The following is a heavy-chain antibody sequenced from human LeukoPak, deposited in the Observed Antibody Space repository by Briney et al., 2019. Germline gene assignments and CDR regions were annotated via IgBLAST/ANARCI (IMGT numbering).Heavy chain of an antibody. CDR1: GFTFDTNA. CDR3: AKQTNFWRSFDY. Sequence: GGSLRLSCAASGFTFDTNAMSWVRQAPGKGLEWVSAFSAGGDLTYYADSVKGRFTISRDNSKNTLYLQMNSVRVEDTAVYYCAKQTNFWRSFDYWGQGTLVTFSS. V-gene: IGHV3-23*01. D-gene: IGHD3-3*01. J-gene: IGHJ4*02. CDR2: FSAGGDLT.